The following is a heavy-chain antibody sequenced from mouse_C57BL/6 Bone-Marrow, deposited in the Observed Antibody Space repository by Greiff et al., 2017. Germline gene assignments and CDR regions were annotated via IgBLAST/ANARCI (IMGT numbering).Heavy chain of an antibody. V-gene: IGHV1-54*01. Sequence: QVQLQQSGAELVRPGTSVKVSCKASGYAFTNYLIEWVKQRPGQGLEWIGVINPGSGGTNYNEKFKGKATLTADKSSSTAYMQLSSLTSEDSAVYFWARVNYGSSYAAFAYWGQGTLVTVSA. CDR2: INPGSGGT. CDR3: ARVNYGSSYAAFAY. CDR1: GYAFTNYL. D-gene: IGHD1-1*01. J-gene: IGHJ3*01.